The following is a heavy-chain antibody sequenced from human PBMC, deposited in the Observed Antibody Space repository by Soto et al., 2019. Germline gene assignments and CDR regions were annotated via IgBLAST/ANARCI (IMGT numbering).Heavy chain of an antibody. V-gene: IGHV1-69*01. CDR1: GGTFSSYA. D-gene: IGHD1-1*01. CDR2: IIPIFGTA. CDR3: AVTDEYGQNDYNWFDP. J-gene: IGHJ5*02. Sequence: QVQLVQSGAEVKKPGSSVKVSCKASGGTFSSYAISWVRQAPGQGLEWMGGIIPIFGTANYAQKFQGRDTITADESTSTAYMELSSLRSEDTAVYYCAVTDEYGQNDYNWFDPWGQGTLVTVSS.